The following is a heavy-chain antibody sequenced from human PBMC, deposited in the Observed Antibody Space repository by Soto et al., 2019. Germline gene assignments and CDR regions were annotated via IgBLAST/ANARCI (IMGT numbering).Heavy chain of an antibody. CDR1: GGSISSYY. V-gene: IGHV4-59*01. CDR3: ARVIGGYDYYYYYGMDV. J-gene: IGHJ6*02. D-gene: IGHD5-12*01. Sequence: SETLSLTCTVSGGSISSYYWSWIRQPPGKGLEWIGYIYYRGSTNYNPSLKSRVTISVATSKNQFSLKLSSVTAADTAVYYCARVIGGYDYYYYYGMDVWGQGTTVTV. CDR2: IYYRGST.